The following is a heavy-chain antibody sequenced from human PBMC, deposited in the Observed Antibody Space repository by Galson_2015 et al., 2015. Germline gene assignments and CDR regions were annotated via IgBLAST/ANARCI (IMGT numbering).Heavy chain of an antibody. V-gene: IGHV3-7*03. CDR1: GFTFSSYA. CDR3: ARSTYGYGMDV. Sequence: SLRLSCAASGFTFSSYAMSWVRQAPGKGLEWVANIKQDGSEKYYVDSVKGRFTISRDNAKNSLYLQMNSLRAEDTAVYYCARSTYGYGMDVWGQGTTVTVSS. CDR2: IKQDGSEK. J-gene: IGHJ6*02. D-gene: IGHD4-17*01.